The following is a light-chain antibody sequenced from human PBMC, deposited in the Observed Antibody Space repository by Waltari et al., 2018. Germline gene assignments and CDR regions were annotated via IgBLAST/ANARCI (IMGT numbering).Light chain of an antibody. Sequence: QSVLTQPPSASGTPGQGVTISCSGGFSNIRVHHVHLYPHLPGTAPKLRINRNTQRPSGVPDRFSGSKSGTSASLAISGLRSEDEADYYCTTYDDNLRRWVFGGGTKVTVL. CDR2: RNT. CDR3: TTYDDNLRRWV. CDR1: FSNIRVHH. V-gene: IGLV1-47*01. J-gene: IGLJ3*02.